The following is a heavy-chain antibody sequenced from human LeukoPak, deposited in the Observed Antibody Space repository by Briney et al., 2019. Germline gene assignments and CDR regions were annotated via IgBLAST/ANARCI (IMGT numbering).Heavy chain of an antibody. V-gene: IGHV1-69*13. CDR1: GGTFSSYA. CDR2: IIPIFGTA. D-gene: IGHD2-2*01. CDR3: ARDPNIVVVPAALYYYYYMDV. J-gene: IGHJ6*03. Sequence: SVKVSCKASGGTFSSYAISWVRQAPGQGLEWMGGIIPIFGTANYAQKFQGRVTITADESTSTAYMELSSLRSEDTAVYYCARDPNIVVVPAALYYYYYMDVWGKGTTVTVSS.